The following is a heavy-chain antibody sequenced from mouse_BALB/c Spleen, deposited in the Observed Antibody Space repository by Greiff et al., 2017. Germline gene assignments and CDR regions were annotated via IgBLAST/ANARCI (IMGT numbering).Heavy chain of an antibody. V-gene: IGHV1S81*02. CDR2: INPSNGRT. Sequence: VQLQQPGAELVKPGASVKLSCKASGYTFTSYWMHWVKQRPGQGLEWIGEINPSNGRTNYNEKFKSKATLTVDKSSSTAYMQLSSLTSEDSAVYYCARAGEPWFAYWGQGTLVTVSA. CDR3: ARAGEPWFAY. J-gene: IGHJ3*01. CDR1: GYTFTSYW.